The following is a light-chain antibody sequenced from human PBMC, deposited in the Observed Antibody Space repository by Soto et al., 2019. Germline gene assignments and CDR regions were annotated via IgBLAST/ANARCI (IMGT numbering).Light chain of an antibody. J-gene: IGLJ1*01. CDR3: SSYTSSSTPYV. Sequence: QSVLTQPASVSGSPGQSITISCTGTSSDVGAYNYVSWYQQPPGKAPKLMIHDVSNRPSGVSNRFSGSKSGNTASLTISGLQAEDEADYYCSSYTSSSTPYVFGTGTKLTVL. CDR2: DVS. V-gene: IGLV2-14*01. CDR1: SSDVGAYNY.